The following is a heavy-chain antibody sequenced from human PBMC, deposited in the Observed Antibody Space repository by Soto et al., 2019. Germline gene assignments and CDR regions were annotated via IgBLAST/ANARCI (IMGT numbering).Heavy chain of an antibody. CDR1: GDTFTDYY. Sequence: QVQLVQSGAEVKKPGASVKVSCKASGDTFTDYYIHWVRQAPGQGLEWMGTVNPSGGHTTYAQHFLGRMTMTRDTSSSTLYMELTSLTSEDTAIYYCARGGHVVVVTAALDYGGQGTLVTVSS. V-gene: IGHV1-46*01. CDR3: ARGGHVVVVTAALDY. J-gene: IGHJ4*02. CDR2: VNPSGGHT. D-gene: IGHD2-21*02.